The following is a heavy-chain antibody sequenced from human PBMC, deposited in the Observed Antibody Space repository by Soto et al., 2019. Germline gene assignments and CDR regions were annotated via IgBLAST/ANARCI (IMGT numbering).Heavy chain of an antibody. D-gene: IGHD1-1*01. V-gene: IGHV3-33*01. CDR2: IWFDGSKE. J-gene: IGHJ4*02. Sequence: GGSLRLSCAASGFTFSSYGMHWVRQAPGKGLEWVAVIWFDGSKEYYVDSVKGRFTISRDNTKNALYLQMNSLRAEDTAVYYCARDSGRTGTTPFDYWGQGS. CDR1: GFTFSSYG. CDR3: ARDSGRTGTTPFDY.